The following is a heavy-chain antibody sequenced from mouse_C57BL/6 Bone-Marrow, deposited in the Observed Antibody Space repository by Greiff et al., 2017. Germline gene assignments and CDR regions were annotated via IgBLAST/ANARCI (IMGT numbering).Heavy chain of an antibody. V-gene: IGHV1-85*01. Sequence: VQLKESGPELVKPGASVKLSCKASGYTFTSYDINWVKQRPGRGLEWIGWIYPRDGSTKYNEKFKGKATLTVDTSSSTAYMELHSLTSEDSAVYFCARPTLYHGFAYWGQGTLVTVSA. D-gene: IGHD2-12*01. J-gene: IGHJ3*01. CDR1: GYTFTSYD. CDR3: ARPTLYHGFAY. CDR2: IYPRDGST.